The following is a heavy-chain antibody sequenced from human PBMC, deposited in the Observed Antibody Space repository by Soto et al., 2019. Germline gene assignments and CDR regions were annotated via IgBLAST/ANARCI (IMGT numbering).Heavy chain of an antibody. Sequence: QLQLQQWGAGLLKPSETLSLNCAVNGGSLSWYYWSWIRQPPWKGREWIGEIKDGGRANYSPSLKSRATISSDTSNNQFSLRLYSVTAADTGVYYCARGQEGVVATHWDQGTLVTVSS. D-gene: IGHD5-12*01. CDR1: GGSLSWYY. V-gene: IGHV4-34*01. J-gene: IGHJ4*02. CDR3: ARGQEGVVATH. CDR2: IKDGGRA.